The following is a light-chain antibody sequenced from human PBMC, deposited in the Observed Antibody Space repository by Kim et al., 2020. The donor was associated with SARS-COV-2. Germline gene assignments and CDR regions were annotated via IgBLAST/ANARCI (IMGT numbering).Light chain of an antibody. V-gene: IGKV1-5*03. J-gene: IGKJ4*01. CDR3: QQYNSYSVT. CDR1: QSISTW. Sequence: DIQMTQSPSTLSASVGDRVTITCRASQSISTWLAWYQQKPGKVPKLLIYKASTLESAVPSRFGGSGSGTEFTLTISSLQPDDFATYYCQQYNSYSVTFGGGTKVDIK. CDR2: KAS.